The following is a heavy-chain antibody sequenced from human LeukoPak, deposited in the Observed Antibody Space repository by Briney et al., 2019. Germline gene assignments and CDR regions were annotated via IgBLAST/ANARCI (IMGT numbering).Heavy chain of an antibody. CDR3: AKESGYSSGWDYFDS. V-gene: IGHV3-23*01. CDR2: ISTAGTFI. J-gene: IGHJ4*01. Sequence: GGSLRLSCAASGLTFGNYDFNWVRQAPGKGLEWVSAISTAGTFIYYADSVKGRFTISRDNSKNTLFLQMNSLKAEDTALYYCAKESGYSSGWDYFDSWGHGTLVTVSS. CDR1: GLTFGNYD. D-gene: IGHD3-10*01.